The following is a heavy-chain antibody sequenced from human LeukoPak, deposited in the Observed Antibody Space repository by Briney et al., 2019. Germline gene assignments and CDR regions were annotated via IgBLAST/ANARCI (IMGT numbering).Heavy chain of an antibody. CDR1: GYTLTSYD. CDR3: ARDSDSNYAFDI. V-gene: IGHV1-18*01. J-gene: IGHJ3*02. D-gene: IGHD4-11*01. Sequence: GASVKVSCKASGYTLTSYDINWVRQATGQGLEWMGWISAYNGNTNYAQKLQGRVTMTTDTSTSTAYMELRSLRSDDTAVYYCARDSDSNYAFDIWGQGTMVTVSS. CDR2: ISAYNGNT.